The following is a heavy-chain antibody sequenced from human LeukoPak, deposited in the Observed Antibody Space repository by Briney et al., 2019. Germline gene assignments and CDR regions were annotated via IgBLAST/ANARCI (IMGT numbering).Heavy chain of an antibody. V-gene: IGHV4-34*01. D-gene: IGHD2-15*01. CDR3: GRGFCSGGSCYPLFYYYYYMDV. Sequence: SGTLCLTCAAYGGSFSGYYWSWIRQPPGKGLEWVGEINHSGSTNYNASLKRRVTISLDTSKNQFYLKLSSVTAADTAVYYCGRGFCSGGSCYPLFYYYYYMDVWGKGTTVTVSS. CDR2: INHSGST. CDR1: GGSFSGYY. J-gene: IGHJ6*03.